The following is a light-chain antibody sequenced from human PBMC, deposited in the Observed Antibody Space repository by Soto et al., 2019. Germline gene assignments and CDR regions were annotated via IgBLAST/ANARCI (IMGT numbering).Light chain of an antibody. CDR1: QSVSSN. CDR3: QQYNNWA. Sequence: EIVMTQSPATLSVSPGERATLSCRASQSVSSNLACYQQKPGQAPRLLIYGASTRATGIPARFSGSGSGTEFTLTISSLQSEDFAVYYCQQYNNWAFGGGTKV. J-gene: IGKJ4*01. CDR2: GAS. V-gene: IGKV3-15*01.